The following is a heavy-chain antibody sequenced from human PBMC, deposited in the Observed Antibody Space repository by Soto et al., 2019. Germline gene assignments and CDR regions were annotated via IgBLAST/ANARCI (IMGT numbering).Heavy chain of an antibody. CDR2: ISSSSSYI. V-gene: IGHV3-21*01. D-gene: IGHD5-18*01. CDR3: AAFSGYNFAYFLY. Sequence: GGSLRLSCAASGFTFSDYSMNWVRQVPGKGLEWVSSISSSSSYIYYADSVKGRFTISRDNAKASLYLQLNSLRADDTAVYYCAAFSGYNFAYFLYWGQGA. CDR1: GFTFSDYS. J-gene: IGHJ4*02.